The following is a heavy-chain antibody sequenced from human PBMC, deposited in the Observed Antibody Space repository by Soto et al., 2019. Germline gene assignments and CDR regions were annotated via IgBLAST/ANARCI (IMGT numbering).Heavy chain of an antibody. CDR1: GYTFSSYG. V-gene: IGHV1-18*01. CDR2: MSAYYGNT. Sequence: QVQLVQSGAEVKKPGASVKVSCKASGYTFSSYGIGWVRQAPGQRLEWMGWMSAYYGNTNYAQNLQGRVTMTTDTPTSTAYMELRSLRSDDTAVYYCARDQGGGWFDPWGRGTLVTVSS. CDR3: ARDQGGGWFDP. D-gene: IGHD1-26*01. J-gene: IGHJ5*02.